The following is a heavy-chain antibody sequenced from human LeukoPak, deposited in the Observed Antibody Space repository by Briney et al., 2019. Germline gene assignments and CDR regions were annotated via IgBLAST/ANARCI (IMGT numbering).Heavy chain of an antibody. D-gene: IGHD6-13*01. CDR3: AKEVPLSPYSSLRGYFDY. V-gene: IGHV3-23*01. CDR2: ISGSGGST. J-gene: IGHJ4*02. Sequence: SCKASGGTFSSYAMSWVRQAPGKGLEWVSAISGSGGSTYYADSVKGRFTISRDNSKNTLYLQMNSLRAEDTAVYYCAKEVPLSPYSSLRGYFDYWGQGILVTVSS. CDR1: GGTFSSYA.